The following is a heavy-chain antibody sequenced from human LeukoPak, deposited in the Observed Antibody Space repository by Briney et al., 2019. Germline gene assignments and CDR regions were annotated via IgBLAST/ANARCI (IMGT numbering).Heavy chain of an antibody. CDR2: ISGSGGNT. Sequence: RSLRLSCAASGFTFSSYAMSWVRQAPRRGLEWVSAISGSGGNTYYADSVKGRFTISRDNSKNTLYLQMNSLRAEDTAVYYCARAPYSSYYYFDYWGQGTLVTVSS. V-gene: IGHV3-23*01. J-gene: IGHJ4*02. D-gene: IGHD6-6*01. CDR1: GFTFSSYA. CDR3: ARAPYSSYYYFDY.